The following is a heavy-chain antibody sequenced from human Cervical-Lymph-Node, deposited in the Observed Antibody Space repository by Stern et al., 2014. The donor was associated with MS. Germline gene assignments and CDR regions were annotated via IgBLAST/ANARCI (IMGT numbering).Heavy chain of an antibody. CDR2: ISAYNGNT. Sequence: QVQLVQSGPELKKPGASLNVSCTASGYTFTSCGISWVRQAPPQGLAWMGGISAYNGNTNYEQKLQGRVTITTDTSTSTAYMELRSVRADDTAVYYCARGLLGSENAFDIWGQGTMVTVSS. CDR3: ARGLLGSENAFDI. D-gene: IGHD2-15*01. V-gene: IGHV1-18*01. J-gene: IGHJ3*02. CDR1: GYTFTSCG.